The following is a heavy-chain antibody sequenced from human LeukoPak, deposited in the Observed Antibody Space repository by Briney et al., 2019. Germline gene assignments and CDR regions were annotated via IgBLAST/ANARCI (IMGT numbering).Heavy chain of an antibody. CDR3: ARDRYSSGWYYRQTGGMDV. CDR1: GGSISSYY. J-gene: IGHJ6*02. Sequence: ETLSLTCTVSGGSISSYYWSWVRQAPGKGLEWVSSISSSSSYIYYADSMKGRFTISRDNAKNSLYLQMNSLRAEDTAVYYCARDRYSSGWYYRQTGGMDVWGQGTTVTVSS. D-gene: IGHD6-19*01. V-gene: IGHV3-21*01. CDR2: ISSSSSYI.